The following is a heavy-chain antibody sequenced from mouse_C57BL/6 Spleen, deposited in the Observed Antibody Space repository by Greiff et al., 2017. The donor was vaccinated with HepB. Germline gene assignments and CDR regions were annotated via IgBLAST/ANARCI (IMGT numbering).Heavy chain of an antibody. CDR2: IDPSDSYT. D-gene: IGHD1-1*01. V-gene: IGHV1-50*01. CDR1: GYTFTSYW. CDR3: ARYLYYGSSSYAMDY. J-gene: IGHJ4*01. Sequence: QVQLQQPGAELVKPGASVKLSCKASGYTFTSYWKQWVKQRPGQGLEWIGEIDPSDSYTNYNQKFKGKATLTVDTSSSTAYMQLSSLTSEDSAVYYCARYLYYGSSSYAMDYWGQGTSVTVSS.